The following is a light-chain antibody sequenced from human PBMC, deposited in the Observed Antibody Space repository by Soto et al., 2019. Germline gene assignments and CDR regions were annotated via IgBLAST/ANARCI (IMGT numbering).Light chain of an antibody. Sequence: PGDRATLSCRASQSVSSYLAWYQQKPGQAPRLLIYDASNRATGIPARFSGSGSGTDFTLTISSLEPEDFAVYYCQQRSNWPPITFGQGTRLEIK. CDR1: QSVSSY. CDR3: QQRSNWPPIT. CDR2: DAS. V-gene: IGKV3-11*01. J-gene: IGKJ5*01.